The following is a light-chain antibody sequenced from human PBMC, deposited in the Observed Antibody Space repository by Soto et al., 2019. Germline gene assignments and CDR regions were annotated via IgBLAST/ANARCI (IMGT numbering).Light chain of an antibody. CDR1: SSNIGAPYD. V-gene: IGLV1-40*01. Sequence: QSVLTQPPSVSGAPGQGVTISCTGSSSNIGAPYDVHWYQHLPGTAPKLMIYEVTKRPSGVSNRFSGSKSGDTASLTISGLQAEDEADYYCNSHTASTTRIFGTGTKLTVL. CDR2: EVT. CDR3: NSHTASTTRI. J-gene: IGLJ1*01.